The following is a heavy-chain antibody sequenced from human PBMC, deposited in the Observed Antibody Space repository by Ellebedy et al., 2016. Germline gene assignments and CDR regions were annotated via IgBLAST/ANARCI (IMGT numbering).Heavy chain of an antibody. D-gene: IGHD5-12*01. CDR3: ARRGLRFVSYFGMDV. V-gene: IGHV1-8*01. CDR2: MTPNSGNT. J-gene: IGHJ6*02. Sequence: ASVKVSXXASGYTFTDHDINWVRQATGQGLEWMGWMTPNSGNTGYAQKFQGRVTMTRNTSTNTAYMELSSLKIEDTAIYYCARRGLRFVSYFGMDVWGPGTTVTVSS. CDR1: GYTFTDHD.